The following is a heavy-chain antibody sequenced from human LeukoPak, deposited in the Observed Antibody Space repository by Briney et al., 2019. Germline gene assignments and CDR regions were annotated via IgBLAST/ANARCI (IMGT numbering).Heavy chain of an antibody. Sequence: SAKVSCKASGGTFSSYAISWVRQAPGQGLEWMGGIIPIFGTANYAQKFQGRVTITADKSTSTAYMELSSLRSEDTAVYYCARGGEDYSNSYYYYYGMDVWGKGTTVTVSS. CDR2: IIPIFGTA. V-gene: IGHV1-69*06. D-gene: IGHD4-11*01. CDR3: ARGGEDYSNSYYYYYGMDV. CDR1: GGTFSSYA. J-gene: IGHJ6*04.